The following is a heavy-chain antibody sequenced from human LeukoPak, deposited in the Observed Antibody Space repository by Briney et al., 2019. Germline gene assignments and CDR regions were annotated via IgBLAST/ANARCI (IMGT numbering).Heavy chain of an antibody. CDR3: ARPRGYCSSTSCFHFDY. CDR2: IIPIFGTA. CDR1: GGTFSSYA. Sequence: GASVKVSCKASGGTFSSYAISWVRQAPGQGLEWMGGIIPIFGTANYAQKFQGRVTITADESTSTAYMELSSLRSEDTVVYYCARPRGYCSSTSCFHFDYWGQGTLVTVSS. J-gene: IGHJ4*02. D-gene: IGHD2-2*01. V-gene: IGHV1-69*13.